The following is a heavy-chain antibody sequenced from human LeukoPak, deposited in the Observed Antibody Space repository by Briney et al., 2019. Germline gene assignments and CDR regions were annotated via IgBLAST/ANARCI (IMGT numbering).Heavy chain of an antibody. V-gene: IGHV2-5*01. D-gene: IGHD3-16*01. CDR1: GFSLNTNAVG. Sequence: SGPTLVEPTQTLTLTCTFSGFSLNTNAVGVAWVRQPPGKALEWLALIYGNDDKRYSPSLKIRLTITKDTSKNQVVLTMTNMDPVDTATYYCIHDIPGGEGFQHWGQGTLVTVSS. J-gene: IGHJ1*01. CDR2: IYGNDDK. CDR3: IHDIPGGEGFQH.